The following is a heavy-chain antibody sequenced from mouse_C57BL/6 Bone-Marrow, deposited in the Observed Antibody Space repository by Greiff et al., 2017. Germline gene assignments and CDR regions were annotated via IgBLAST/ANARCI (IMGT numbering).Heavy chain of an antibody. Sequence: QVQLQQPGAELVRPGTSVKFSCKASGYTFTSYWMHWVKQRPGQGLEWIGVIDPSDSYTNSNRKFKGKATLTVDTSSSTAYMQLSSLSSEDSAVYSCARFLRLYFAYWGQGTPLTVSS. V-gene: IGHV1-59*01. J-gene: IGHJ2*01. D-gene: IGHD1-2*01. CDR3: ARFLRLYFAY. CDR2: IDPSDSYT. CDR1: GYTFTSYW.